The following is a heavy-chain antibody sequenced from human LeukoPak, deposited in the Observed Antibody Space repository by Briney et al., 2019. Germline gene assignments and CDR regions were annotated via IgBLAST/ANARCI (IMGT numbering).Heavy chain of an antibody. CDR3: ARPLTNFWRSGLDV. Sequence: SETLSLTCAVYGGSFSGYYWSWIRQPPGKGLEWFGEINHSGSTNYNPSLKSRVTISVDTSKNQFSLKLSSVTAADTAVYYCARPLTNFWRSGLDVWGKGTTVTVSS. J-gene: IGHJ6*04. CDR1: GGSFSGYY. D-gene: IGHD3-3*01. CDR2: INHSGST. V-gene: IGHV4-34*01.